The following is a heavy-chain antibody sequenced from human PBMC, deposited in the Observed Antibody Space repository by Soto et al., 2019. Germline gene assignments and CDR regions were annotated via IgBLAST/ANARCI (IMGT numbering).Heavy chain of an antibody. V-gene: IGHV4-59*08. D-gene: IGHD1-26*01. CDR1: AGSISSYY. J-gene: IGHJ3*02. CDR2: IYYSGST. CDR3: ARRYGSAFDI. Sequence: PSETLSLTCTVSAGSISSYYWSWIRQPPGKGLEWVGYIYYSGSTNYNPSLKSRVTISVDTSKNQFSLKLSSVTAADTAVYYCARRYGSAFDIWGQGTMVTVS.